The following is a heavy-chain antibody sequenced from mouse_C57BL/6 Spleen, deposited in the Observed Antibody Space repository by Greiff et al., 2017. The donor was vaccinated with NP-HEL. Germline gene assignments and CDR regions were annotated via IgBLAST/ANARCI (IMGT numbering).Heavy chain of an antibody. Sequence: EVKLVESGEGLVKPGGSLKLSCAASGFTFSSYAMSWVRQTPEKRLEWVAYISSGGDYIYYADTVKGRFPISRDNARNTLYLQMSSLKSEDTAMYYCTRARNYYFDYWGQGTTLTVSS. CDR3: TRARNYYFDY. J-gene: IGHJ2*01. V-gene: IGHV5-9-1*02. CDR2: ISSGGDYI. D-gene: IGHD2-1*01. CDR1: GFTFSSYA.